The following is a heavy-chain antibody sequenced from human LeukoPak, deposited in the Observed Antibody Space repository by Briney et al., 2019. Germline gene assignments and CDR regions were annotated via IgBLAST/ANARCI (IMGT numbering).Heavy chain of an antibody. Sequence: GGSLRLSCAVSGFSVSGYWMTWVRQAPGKGLEWVANIKQDGSEKNYVDSVKGRFTISRDNAENSLFLQMNSLGVEDTAVYYCAREWQGGIAAAGTRIEGDYWGQGTLVAVSS. CDR1: GFSVSGYW. J-gene: IGHJ4*02. D-gene: IGHD6-13*01. CDR3: AREWQGGIAAAGTRIEGDY. V-gene: IGHV3-7*01. CDR2: IKQDGSEK.